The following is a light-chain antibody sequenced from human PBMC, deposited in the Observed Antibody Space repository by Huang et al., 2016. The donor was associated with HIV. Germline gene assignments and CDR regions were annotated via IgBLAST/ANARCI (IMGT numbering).Light chain of an antibody. V-gene: IGKV1-39*01. CDR2: GAS. CDR1: QSISNY. Sequence: DIQMTQSPSSLSASVGDRVNITCRAGQSISNYLSWYQQRPGKAPKLLVYGASRLQSGVPSRFSGSGSGTDCTLTISSLQPEDFATYYCQQNYGSPFTFGGGTKVDIK. CDR3: QQNYGSPFT. J-gene: IGKJ4*01.